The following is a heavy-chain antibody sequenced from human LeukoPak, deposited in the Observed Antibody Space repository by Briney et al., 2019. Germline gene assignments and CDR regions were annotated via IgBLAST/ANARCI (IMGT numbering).Heavy chain of an antibody. J-gene: IGHJ6*03. D-gene: IGHD6-13*01. CDR1: GGSISSSSYY. CDR2: IYYSGST. V-gene: IGHV4-39*02. Sequence: KASETLSLTCTVSGGSISSSSYYWGWIRQPPGKGLEWIGSIYYSGSTYYNPSLKSRVTISVDTSKNQFSLKLSSVTAADTAVYYCARDRYSSSWYGEPDYYYYYYMDVWGKGTTVTVSS. CDR3: ARDRYSSSWYGEPDYYYYYYMDV.